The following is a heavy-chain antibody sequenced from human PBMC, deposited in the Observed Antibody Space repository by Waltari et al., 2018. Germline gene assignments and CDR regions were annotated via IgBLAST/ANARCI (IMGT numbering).Heavy chain of an antibody. D-gene: IGHD2-2*01. CDR2: MNPNSGNT. CDR1: GSTFTSYD. J-gene: IGHJ4*02. CDR3: ARGTKCSITSCYGIDY. V-gene: IGHV1-8*01. Sequence: QVQLVQSGAEVKKPGASVKVSCKAAGSTFTSYDITWVRQATGQGLEWMGWMNPNSGNTVYAQKFQGRVTMTRNTSISTAYMELSSLRSEDTAVYYCARGTKCSITSCYGIDYWGQGTLVTVSS.